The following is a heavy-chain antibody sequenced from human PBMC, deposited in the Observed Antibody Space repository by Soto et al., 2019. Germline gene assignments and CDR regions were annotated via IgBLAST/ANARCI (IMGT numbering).Heavy chain of an antibody. J-gene: IGHJ4*02. D-gene: IGHD1-7*01. Sequence: PGKGLEWVSAISGSGGSTYYADSVKGRFTISRDNSKNTLYLQMNSLRAEDTAVYYCAKYNWNYVGPWAYWGKGTLVPVSS. CDR3: AKYNWNYVGPWAY. V-gene: IGHV3-23*01. CDR2: ISGSGGST.